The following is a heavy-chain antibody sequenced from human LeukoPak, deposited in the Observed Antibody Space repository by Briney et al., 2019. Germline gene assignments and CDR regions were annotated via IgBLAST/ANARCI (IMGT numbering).Heavy chain of an antibody. D-gene: IGHD6-13*01. CDR3: AKTTGYSSSWYDY. Sequence: PGGSLRLSCAASGFTFSSYAMSWVRQAPGKGLEWVSAISGSGGSTYYADSVKGRFTTSRDNSKNTLYLQMNSLRAEDTAVYYCAKTTGYSSSWYDYWGQGTLVTVSS. CDR1: GFTFSSYA. V-gene: IGHV3-23*01. CDR2: ISGSGGST. J-gene: IGHJ4*02.